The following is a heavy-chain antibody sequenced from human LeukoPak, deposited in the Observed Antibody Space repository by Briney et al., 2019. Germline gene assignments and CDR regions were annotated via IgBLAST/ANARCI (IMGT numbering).Heavy chain of an antibody. CDR3: ARDIPYSSS. V-gene: IGHV3-7*05. CDR1: GFTVSSNY. J-gene: IGHJ4*02. Sequence: QAGGSLRLSCAASGFTVSSNYMNWVRQAPGKGLEWVANIKQDGSEKYYVDSVKGRFTISRDNAKNSLYLQMNSLRAEDTAVYYCARDIPYSSSWGQGTLVTVSS. D-gene: IGHD6-13*01. CDR2: IKQDGSEK.